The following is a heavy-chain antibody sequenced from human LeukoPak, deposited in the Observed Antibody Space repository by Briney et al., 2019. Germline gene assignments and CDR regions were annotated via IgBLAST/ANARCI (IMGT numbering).Heavy chain of an antibody. CDR3: ARGSVLLGSSDY. CDR1: GFTFSSYS. V-gene: IGHV3-48*01. CDR2: INSSSSTI. J-gene: IGHJ4*02. Sequence: GGSLRLSCAASGFTFSSYSMNWVRQAPGKGLEWVSYINSSSSTIYYADSVKGWFTISRDNAKNSLYLQMNSLRAEDTAVYYCARGSVLLGSSDYWGQGTLVTVSS. D-gene: IGHD2-15*01.